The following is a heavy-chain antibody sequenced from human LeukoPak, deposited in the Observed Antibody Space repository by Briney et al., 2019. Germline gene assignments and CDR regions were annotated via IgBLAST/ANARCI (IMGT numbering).Heavy chain of an antibody. D-gene: IGHD2-15*01. V-gene: IGHV3-21*01. CDR2: ISSSSSYI. Sequence: NPGGSLRLSCAASGFTFSSYSMTWVRQAPGKGLEWVSSISSSSSYIYYADSVKGRFTISRDNAKNSLYLQMNSLRAEDTAVYYCARDSYRAVVVVAATTGLLDYWGQGTLVTVSS. CDR3: ARDSYRAVVVVAATTGLLDY. CDR1: GFTFSSYS. J-gene: IGHJ4*02.